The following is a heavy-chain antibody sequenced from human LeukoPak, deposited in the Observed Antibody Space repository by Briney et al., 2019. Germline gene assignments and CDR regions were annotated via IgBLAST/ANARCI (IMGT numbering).Heavy chain of an antibody. J-gene: IGHJ6*03. CDR1: GGSISSISYY. CDR2: IFYSGTT. D-gene: IGHD5-18*01. Sequence: SETLSLTCSVSGGSISSISYYWGWIRQPPGKGLEWIGNIFYSGTTYYNPSLKSRVTISVATSNNQFSLKMTSVTAADTAVYYCARVLGGYSRGGYYYYMDVWGKGTTVTVSS. V-gene: IGHV4-39*01. CDR3: ARVLGGYSRGGYYYYMDV.